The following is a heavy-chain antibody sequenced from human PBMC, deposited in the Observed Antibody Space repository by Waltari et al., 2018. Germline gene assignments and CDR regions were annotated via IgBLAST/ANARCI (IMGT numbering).Heavy chain of an antibody. Sequence: QLQLQESGPGLVKPSETLSLTCSVSGVSITSNRHYWGWIRQPPGQGLEWIGTMSYTGATYRSPSRQSRVTISRDTSKNQLSLKLGSVTAADTAVYYCATYIGASVGTAAFDVWGQGTMVTVSS. CDR3: ATYIGASVGTAAFDV. CDR2: MSYTGAT. V-gene: IGHV4-39*01. J-gene: IGHJ3*01. CDR1: GVSITSNRHY. D-gene: IGHD5-12*01.